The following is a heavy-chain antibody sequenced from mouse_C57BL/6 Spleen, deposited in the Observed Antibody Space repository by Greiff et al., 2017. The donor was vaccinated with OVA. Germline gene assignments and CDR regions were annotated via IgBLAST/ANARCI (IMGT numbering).Heavy chain of an antibody. D-gene: IGHD2-4*01. CDR2: ISYDGSN. Sequence: VKLQESGPGLVKPSQSLSLTCSVTGYSITSGYYWNWIRQFPGNKLEWMGYISYDGSNNYNPSLKNRISITRDTSKNQFFLKLNSVTTEDTATYYCARDRDYDYYFDYWGQGTTLTVSS. CDR3: ARDRDYDYYFDY. V-gene: IGHV3-6*01. J-gene: IGHJ2*01. CDR1: GYSITSGYY.